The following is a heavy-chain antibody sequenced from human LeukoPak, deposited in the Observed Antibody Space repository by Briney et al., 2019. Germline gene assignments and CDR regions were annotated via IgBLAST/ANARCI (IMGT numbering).Heavy chain of an antibody. CDR2: IYSGGST. CDR1: GFTVSSNY. J-gene: IGHJ6*02. V-gene: IGHV3-66*01. Sequence: GGSLRLSCAASGFTVSSNYMSWVRQAPGEGLEWVSVIYSGGSTYYADSVKGRFTISRDNSKNTLYLQMNSLRAEDTAVYYCAREPWTTVTPRGPVYYYGMDVWGQGTTVTVSS. D-gene: IGHD4-17*01. CDR3: AREPWTTVTPRGPVYYYGMDV.